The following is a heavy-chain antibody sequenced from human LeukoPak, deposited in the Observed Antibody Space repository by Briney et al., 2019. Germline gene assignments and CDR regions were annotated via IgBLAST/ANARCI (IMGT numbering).Heavy chain of an antibody. J-gene: IGHJ4*02. CDR3: TTAIEGELLRGVL. CDR2: IKSKTDGGTT. V-gene: IGHV3-15*01. CDR1: GFTFSNAW. D-gene: IGHD1-26*01. Sequence: GGSLRLSCAASGFTFSNAWMSWVRQAPGKGLEWVGRIKSKTDGGTTDYAAPVKGRFTISRDDSKNTLYLQMNSLKTEDTAVYYCTTAIEGELLRGVLWGQGTLVTVSS.